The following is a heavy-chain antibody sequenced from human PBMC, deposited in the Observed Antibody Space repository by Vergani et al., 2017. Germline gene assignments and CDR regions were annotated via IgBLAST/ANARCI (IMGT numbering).Heavy chain of an antibody. D-gene: IGHD3-22*01. CDR3: AGGYDHSGFGAFDI. J-gene: IGHJ3*02. Sequence: QLQLQESGPGLVEPSETLSLTCAVYGGSTNGYYWSWIRQPPGKGLEWIGYIFYSGSTYYNPALQSRVTISIDMFKNQFSLKLSSVTVADTAVYYCAGGYDHSGFGAFDIWGQGTMVTVSS. CDR1: GGSTNGYY. CDR2: IFYSGST. V-gene: IGHV4-59*06.